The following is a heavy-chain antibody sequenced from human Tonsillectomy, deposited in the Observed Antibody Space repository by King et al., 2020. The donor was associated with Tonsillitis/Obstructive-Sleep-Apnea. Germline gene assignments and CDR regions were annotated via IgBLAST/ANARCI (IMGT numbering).Heavy chain of an antibody. D-gene: IGHD2-8*01. CDR2: INHSGST. CDR3: ARGIVLMVYATFDY. Sequence: HVQLPQWGAGLLKPSATLSLTCAVYGESFSGYYWSWIRQPPGKGLEWIGEINHSGSTNYNPSLKSRVTISVDTSKNQFSLKLSSVTAADTAVYYCARGIVLMVYATFDYWGQGTLVTVSS. J-gene: IGHJ4*02. V-gene: IGHV4-34*01. CDR1: GESFSGYY.